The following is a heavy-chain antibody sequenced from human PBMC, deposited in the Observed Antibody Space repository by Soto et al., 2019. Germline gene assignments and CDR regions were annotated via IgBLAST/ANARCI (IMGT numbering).Heavy chain of an antibody. CDR1: GFTFSNAW. Sequence: GGSLRLSCAASGFTFSNAWMSWVRQAPGKGLEWVGRIKSKTDGGTTDYAAPVKGRFTISRDDSKNTLYLQMNSLKTEDTAVYYCTTDLRNWGDPWVYYYYYMDVWGKGTTVTVSS. CDR3: TTDLRNWGDPWVYYYYYMDV. D-gene: IGHD7-27*01. J-gene: IGHJ6*03. CDR2: IKSKTDGGTT. V-gene: IGHV3-15*01.